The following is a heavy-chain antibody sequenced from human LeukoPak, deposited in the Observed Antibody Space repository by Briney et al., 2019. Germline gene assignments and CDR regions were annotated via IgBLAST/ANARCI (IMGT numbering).Heavy chain of an antibody. D-gene: IGHD3-10*01. J-gene: IGHJ3*02. CDR3: ARGIQPPKYYGSGSDTFDI. CDR1: GFTFSNYA. CDR2: VSKDGNTK. Sequence: GGSLRLSCAASGFTFSNYAIHWVRQAPGKGLEWVAVVSKDGNTKYYADSVKGRFTIFRDNSKNTLYLQMNSLRAEDTSVYYCARGIQPPKYYGSGSDTFDIWGQGTMVTVSS. V-gene: IGHV3-30*04.